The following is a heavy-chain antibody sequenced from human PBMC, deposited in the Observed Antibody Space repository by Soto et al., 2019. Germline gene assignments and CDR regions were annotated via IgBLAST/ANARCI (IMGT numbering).Heavy chain of an antibody. J-gene: IGHJ4*02. CDR3: ATYRESGGYTFEY. D-gene: IGHD6-19*01. CDR2: IHRGSV. Sequence: SETLSLTCAVSGDSISSAHWLSWVRQPPGNGLEWIGEIHRGSVNFNPSLKSRVTMSEDESKNQLSLKLTSVTAADTAVYYCATYRESGGYTFEYWGQGALVTVSS. CDR1: GDSISSAHW. V-gene: IGHV4-4*02.